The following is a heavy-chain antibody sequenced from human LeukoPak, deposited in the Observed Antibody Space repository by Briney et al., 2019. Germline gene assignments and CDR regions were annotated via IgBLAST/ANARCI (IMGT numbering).Heavy chain of an antibody. V-gene: IGHV4-39*07. J-gene: IGHJ4*02. CDR3: AKMSYGSGSYYKGGFGY. CDR1: GGSISSSSYY. Sequence: SETLSLTCTVSGGSISSSSYYWGWIRQPPGKGLEWIGSIYYSGSTYYNPSLKSRVTISVDTSKNQFSLKLSSVTAADTAVYYCAKMSYGSGSYYKGGFGYWGQGTLVTVSS. D-gene: IGHD3-10*01. CDR2: IYYSGST.